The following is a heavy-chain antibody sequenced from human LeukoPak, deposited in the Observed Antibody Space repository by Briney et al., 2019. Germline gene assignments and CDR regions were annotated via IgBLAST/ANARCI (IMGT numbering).Heavy chain of an antibody. J-gene: IGHJ4*02. CDR1: GGSINSYY. V-gene: IGHV4-59*01. Sequence: SETLSLTCTVSGGSINSYYWSWIRQPPGKGLEWIGYIYYSGSTNYNPSLKSRVTISVDTSKNQFSLKLYSVTAADTAVYYCAKEMGSSGWYSFDYWGQGTLVTVSS. CDR2: IYYSGST. D-gene: IGHD6-19*01. CDR3: AKEMGSSGWYSFDY.